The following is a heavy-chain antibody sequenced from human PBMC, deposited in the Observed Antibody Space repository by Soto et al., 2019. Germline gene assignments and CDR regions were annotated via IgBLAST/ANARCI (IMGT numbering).Heavy chain of an antibody. V-gene: IGHV3-23*01. CDR3: AKARGGGWVIDY. CDR2: IGYRTTDT. CDR1: GFILSRHA. Sequence: EVLLLQSGGGLAQPGESLTLSCATSGFILSRHAMSWVRQAPGKGLDWVSVIGYRTTDTYYADSVKGRFTISRDESKNTVYRQMNSVRVEGADVCYCAKARGGGWVIDYGGEGAVVTVSS. D-gene: IGHD6-19*01. J-gene: IGHJ4*02.